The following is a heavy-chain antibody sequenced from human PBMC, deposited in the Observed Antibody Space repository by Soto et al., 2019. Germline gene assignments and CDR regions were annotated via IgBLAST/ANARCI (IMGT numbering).Heavy chain of an antibody. CDR3: AKDSRLSRFTPVPLDY. J-gene: IGHJ4*02. CDR2: ISGSGGST. Sequence: PGGSLRLSCAASGFTFSSYAMSWVRQAPGKGLEWVSAISGSGGSTYYADSVKGRFTISRDNSKNTLYLQMNSLRAEDTAVYYCAKDSRLSRFTPVPLDYWGQGTLVTVSS. CDR1: GFTFSSYA. V-gene: IGHV3-23*01.